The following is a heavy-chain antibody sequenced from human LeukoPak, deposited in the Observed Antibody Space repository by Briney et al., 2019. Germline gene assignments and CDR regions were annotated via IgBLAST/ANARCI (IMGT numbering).Heavy chain of an antibody. CDR3: ARDRGYAMDV. Sequence: GGSLRLSCAASGLSISDQYMRWVRQAPGKGLEWVSIIQSGGNIYYADSVKGRITVSRDNSKNTVYLQMNSLRAEDTAVYYCARDRGYAMDVWGQGTTVTVSS. CDR2: IQSGGNI. CDR1: GLSISDQY. V-gene: IGHV3-53*01. J-gene: IGHJ6*02. D-gene: IGHD1-1*01.